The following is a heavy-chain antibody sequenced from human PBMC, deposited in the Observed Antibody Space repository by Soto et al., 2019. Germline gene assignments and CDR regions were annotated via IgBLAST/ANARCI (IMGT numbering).Heavy chain of an antibody. CDR3: ARNELPRYSGSSAWNWLDP. J-gene: IGHJ5*02. CDR2: INAGNGNT. D-gene: IGHD6-6*01. V-gene: IGHV1-3*01. CDR1: GYTFTSYA. Sequence: QVQLVQSGAEVKKPGASVKVSCKASGYTFTSYAMHWVRQAPGQRLEWMGWINAGNGNTKYSQKFQGRVTITRDTAASKAYMELSSLRSDDTAVYYAARNELPRYSGSSAWNWLDPWGQGTLVTVSS.